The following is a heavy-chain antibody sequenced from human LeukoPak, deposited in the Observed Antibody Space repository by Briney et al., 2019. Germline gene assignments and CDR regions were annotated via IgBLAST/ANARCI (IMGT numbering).Heavy chain of an antibody. CDR1: GFTVSSNS. CDR2: IYSDNT. CDR3: ARAKRNGFDI. V-gene: IGHV3-53*03. J-gene: IGHJ3*02. Sequence: PGGSLRLSCTVSGFTVSSNSMSWVRQAPGKGLEWVSFIYSDNTHYADSVKGRFTISRDNAKNSLYLQMNSLRAEDTAVYYCARAKRNGFDIWGQGTMVTVSS.